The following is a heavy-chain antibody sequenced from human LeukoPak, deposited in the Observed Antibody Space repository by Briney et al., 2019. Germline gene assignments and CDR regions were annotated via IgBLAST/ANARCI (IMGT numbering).Heavy chain of an antibody. D-gene: IGHD6-13*01. CDR3: ASRGIAAAGPLFDY. CDR2: IIPIFGTA. CDR1: GGTFSNYA. V-gene: IGHV1-69*05. Sequence: SVKVSCKASGGTFSNYAISWVRQAPGQGLEWMGRIIPIFGTANYAQKFQGRVTITTDESTSTAYMELSSLRSEDTAVYYCASRGIAAAGPLFDYWGQGTLVTVSS. J-gene: IGHJ4*02.